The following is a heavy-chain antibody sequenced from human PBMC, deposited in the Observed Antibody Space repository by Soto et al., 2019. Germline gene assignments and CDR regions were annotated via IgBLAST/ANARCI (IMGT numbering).Heavy chain of an antibody. CDR3: ARVSSLEGYFDL. Sequence: EVQLVESGGGLVQPGGSLRLSCAASGFTFSSYSVNWVRQAPGKGLESVSYISSSSSTIYYADSVKGRFTISRDNAKNSLYLQMNSLRDEDTAVYYCARVSSLEGYFDLWGRGTLVTVSP. V-gene: IGHV3-48*02. D-gene: IGHD3-3*01. CDR1: GFTFSSYS. CDR2: ISSSSSTI. J-gene: IGHJ2*01.